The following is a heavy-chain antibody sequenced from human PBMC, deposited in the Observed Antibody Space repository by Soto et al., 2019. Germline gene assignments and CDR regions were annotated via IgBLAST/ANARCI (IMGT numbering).Heavy chain of an antibody. V-gene: IGHV1-3*01. CDR1: GYTFTSYA. Sequence: ASVKVSCKASGYTFTSYAMHWVRQAPGQRLEWLGGINAGNGNTKYSQKFQGRVTITRDTSASTAYMELSSLRSEGTAVYYCARKRCSSTSSYHYYYYGMDVWGQGTTVTGSS. D-gene: IGHD2-2*01. CDR2: INAGNGNT. CDR3: ARKRCSSTSSYHYYYYGMDV. J-gene: IGHJ6*02.